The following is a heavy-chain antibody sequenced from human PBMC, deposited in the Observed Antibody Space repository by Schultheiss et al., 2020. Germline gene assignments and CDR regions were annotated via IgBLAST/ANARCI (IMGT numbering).Heavy chain of an antibody. J-gene: IGHJ6*02. CDR3: ARGFGQRYYYYGMDV. V-gene: IGHV4-34*01. D-gene: IGHD3-10*01. CDR1: GGSFSGYY. Sequence: SQTLSLTCAVYGGSFSGYYWSWIRQPPGKGLEWIGEINHSGSTNYNPSLKSRVTISVDTSKNQFSLKLSSVTAADTAVYYCARGFGQRYYYYGMDVWGQGTTVTVSS. CDR2: INHSGST.